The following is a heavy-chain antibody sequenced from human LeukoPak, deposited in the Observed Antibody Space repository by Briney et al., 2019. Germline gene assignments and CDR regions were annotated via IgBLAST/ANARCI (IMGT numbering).Heavy chain of an antibody. J-gene: IGHJ3*02. V-gene: IGHV4-61*02. CDR2: IYTSGST. CDR3: ARGIMGIKDAFDI. D-gene: IGHD2-8*01. CDR1: GGSISSGSYY. Sequence: SQTLSLTCTVSGGSISSGSYYWSWIRQPAGKGLEWIGRIYTSGSTNYNPSLKSRVTISVDTSKNQFSLKLSSVTAADTAVYYCARGIMGIKDAFDIWGQGTMVTVSS.